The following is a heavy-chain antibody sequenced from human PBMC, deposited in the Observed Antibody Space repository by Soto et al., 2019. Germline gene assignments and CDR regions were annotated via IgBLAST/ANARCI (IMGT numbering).Heavy chain of an antibody. J-gene: IGHJ4*02. V-gene: IGHV3-23*01. CDR1: VFNFTYNA. Sequence: GGSLRLSCTASVFNFTYNAMSLVRQAPGKGLQWVSTVSVNGENTYYAESVRGRFTISRDTSKNTLYLQMNSLRVEDTAVYYCATLPGGAAPRPAYWGQGTTVTVSS. CDR2: VSVNGENT. D-gene: IGHD6-6*01. CDR3: ATLPGGAAPRPAY.